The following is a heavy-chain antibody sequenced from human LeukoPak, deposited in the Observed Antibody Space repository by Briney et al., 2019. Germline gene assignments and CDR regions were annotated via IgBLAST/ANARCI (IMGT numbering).Heavy chain of an antibody. CDR3: ARGGYSYGYGYYYYYYMDV. V-gene: IGHV3-74*01. CDR1: GFTFSSYW. CDR2: INSDGSST. Sequence: GGSLRLSCAASGFTFSSYWMHWVRQAPGKGLVWVSRINSDGSSTSYADSVKGRFTISRDNAKNTLYLQMNSLRAEDTAVYYCARGGYSYGYGYYYYYYMDVWGKGTTVTVSS. J-gene: IGHJ6*03. D-gene: IGHD5-18*01.